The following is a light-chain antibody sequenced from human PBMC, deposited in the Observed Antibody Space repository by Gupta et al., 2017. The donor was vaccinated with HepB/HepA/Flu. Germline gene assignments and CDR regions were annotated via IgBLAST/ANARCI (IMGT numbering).Light chain of an antibody. CDR3: QQDNSYPCT. J-gene: IGKJ2*02. V-gene: IGKV1-5*03. CDR2: KAS. Sequence: DIQMTQSPSTLSASVGDRVTITCRASQSITSWLAWYQKKPGRAPNLLIYKASSLESGVPSRFSGSGSGTDFTLTIRSLQPDDFATYYCQQDNSYPCTFGQGTKLEIK. CDR1: QSITSW.